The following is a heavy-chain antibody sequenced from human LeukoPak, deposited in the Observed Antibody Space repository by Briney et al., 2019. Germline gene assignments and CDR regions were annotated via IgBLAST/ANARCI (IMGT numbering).Heavy chain of an antibody. CDR2: IKEDGSET. J-gene: IGHJ4*02. V-gene: IGHV3-7*01. Sequence: PGGSLRLSCAASGFEFSNSWMGWVRLAPGKGLEWVANIKEDGSETYYVDSVKGRFTISRDNAKNSLDLQMNSLRDEDTAVYYCARRKEVQTTFDYWGQGTLVIVSS. D-gene: IGHD4/OR15-4a*01. CDR1: GFEFSNSW. CDR3: ARRKEVQTTFDY.